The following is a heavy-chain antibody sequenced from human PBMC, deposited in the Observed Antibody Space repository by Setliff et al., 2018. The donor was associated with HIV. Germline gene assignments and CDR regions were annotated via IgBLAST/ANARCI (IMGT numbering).Heavy chain of an antibody. CDR1: GASISNDNYY. CDR2: LTSDSRQV. CDR3: ARELDF. V-gene: IGHV3-21*06. J-gene: IGHJ4*02. Sequence: PSETLSLTCNVSGASISNDNYYMTWIRQSQGTGLEWIASLTSDSRQVFYRDSLRGRFTISRDNAKNLLYLQMDRLRVDDTAIYYCARELDFWGRGVLVTVSS.